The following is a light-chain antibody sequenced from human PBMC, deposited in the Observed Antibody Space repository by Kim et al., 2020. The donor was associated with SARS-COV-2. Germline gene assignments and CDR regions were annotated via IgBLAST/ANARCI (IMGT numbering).Light chain of an antibody. CDR2: DVS. Sequence: EIILTQSPATLSLAPGERATLSCRASQSVNNYLAWYQQKPGQAPRLLLYDVSNRATGIPARFSGSGSGTDFTLTISSLEPEDFAIYYCQQRYALTFGGGTKVDIK. CDR3: QQRYALT. V-gene: IGKV3-11*01. CDR1: QSVNNY. J-gene: IGKJ4*01.